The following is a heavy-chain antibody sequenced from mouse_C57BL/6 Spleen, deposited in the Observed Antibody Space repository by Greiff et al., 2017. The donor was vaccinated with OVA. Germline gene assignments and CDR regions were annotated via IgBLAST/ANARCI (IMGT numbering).Heavy chain of an antibody. J-gene: IGHJ2*01. CDR3: ARDAGYGFDGYYFED. V-gene: IGHV5-4*01. D-gene: IGHD2-2*01. Sequence: EVHLVESGGGLVKPGGSLKLSCAASGFTFSSYAMSWVRQTPEKRLEWVATISDGGSYTYYPENVKGRFTISRDNAKNNLYLQMSHLKSEDTAMYYCARDAGYGFDGYYFEDWGQGTTLTVSS. CDR2: ISDGGSYT. CDR1: GFTFSSYA.